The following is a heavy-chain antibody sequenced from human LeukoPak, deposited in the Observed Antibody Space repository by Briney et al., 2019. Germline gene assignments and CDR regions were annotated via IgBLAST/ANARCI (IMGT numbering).Heavy chain of an antibody. Sequence: GGSLRLPCAASGFTFSSYSMNWVRQAPGKGLEWVSSISSSSSYIYYADSVKGRFTISRDNAKNSLYLQMNSLRAEDTAVYYCARVSGYCSSTSCFDYWGQGTLVTVSS. V-gene: IGHV3-21*01. CDR1: GFTFSSYS. D-gene: IGHD2-2*01. CDR2: ISSSSSYI. J-gene: IGHJ4*02. CDR3: ARVSGYCSSTSCFDY.